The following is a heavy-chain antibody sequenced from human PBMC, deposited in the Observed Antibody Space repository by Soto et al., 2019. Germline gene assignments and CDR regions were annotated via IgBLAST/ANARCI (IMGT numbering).Heavy chain of an antibody. CDR1: GFTLRNYA. D-gene: IGHD1-20*01. V-gene: IGHV3-23*01. Sequence: SLRLCCEASGFTLRNYAMTWVRQAPGKGLEWVSLISANDVGTYYAESVKTRFTISTDQSRNTVYLQMDSLRADETAIYYCAKAKNDYNWDNRPPFDYWGQGTLVTVSS. J-gene: IGHJ4*02. CDR2: ISANDVGT. CDR3: AKAKNDYNWDNRPPFDY.